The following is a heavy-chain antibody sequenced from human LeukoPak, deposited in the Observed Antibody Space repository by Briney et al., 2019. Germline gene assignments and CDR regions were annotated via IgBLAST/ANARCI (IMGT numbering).Heavy chain of an antibody. CDR2: INHSGST. V-gene: IGHV4-34*01. CDR1: GGSFSGYY. Sequence: SETLSLTCAVYGGSFSGYYWSWIRQPPGKGLEWIGEINHSGSTNYNPSLKSRVTISVDTSKNQFSLKLSSVTAADTAVYYCARDNYDSSGYYFGELNYWGQGTLVTVSS. CDR3: ARDNYDSSGYYFGELNY. D-gene: IGHD3-22*01. J-gene: IGHJ4*02.